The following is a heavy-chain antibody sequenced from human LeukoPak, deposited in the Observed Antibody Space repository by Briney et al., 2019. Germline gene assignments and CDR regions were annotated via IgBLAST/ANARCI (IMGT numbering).Heavy chain of an antibody. CDR2: IYYSGST. CDR3: ASLTSKDIVVVVAATGWFDP. J-gene: IGHJ5*02. D-gene: IGHD2-15*01. CDR1: GGSISSSSYY. V-gene: IGHV4-39*07. Sequence: SETLSLTCTVSGGSISSSSYYRGWIRQPPGKGLEWIGSIYYSGSTYYNPSLKSRVTISADTSKNQFSLKLSSVTAADTAVYYCASLTSKDIVVVVAATGWFDPWGQGTLVTVSS.